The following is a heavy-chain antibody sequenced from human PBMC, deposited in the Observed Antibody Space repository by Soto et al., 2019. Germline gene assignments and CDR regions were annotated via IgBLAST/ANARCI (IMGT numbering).Heavy chain of an antibody. CDR3: ARGRWLRSAFDY. J-gene: IGHJ4*02. CDR2: INHSEST. CDR1: GGSFSGYY. Sequence: QVQLQQWGAGLLKPSETLSLTCAVYGGSFSGYYWSWIRQPPGKGLEWIGEINHSESTNYNPSLKSRVTISVDTSKNQFSLKLSSVSAADTAVYYCARGRWLRSAFDYWGPGTLVTVSS. D-gene: IGHD5-12*01. V-gene: IGHV4-34*01.